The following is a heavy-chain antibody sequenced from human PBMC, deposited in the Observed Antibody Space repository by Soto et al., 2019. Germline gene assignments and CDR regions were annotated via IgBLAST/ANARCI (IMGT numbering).Heavy chain of an antibody. CDR3: ASKGVLRYFDWLPPYYYYGMDV. CDR2: SIPIFGTA. V-gene: IGHV1-69*01. D-gene: IGHD3-9*01. J-gene: IGHJ6*02. Sequence: QVQLVQSGAEVKKPGSSVQVSCKASGGTFSSYAISWVRQAPGQGLEWMGGSIPIFGTANYAQKFQGRVTITADESTSTAYMELSSLRSEDTAVYYCASKGVLRYFDWLPPYYYYGMDVWGQGTTVTVSS. CDR1: GGTFSSYA.